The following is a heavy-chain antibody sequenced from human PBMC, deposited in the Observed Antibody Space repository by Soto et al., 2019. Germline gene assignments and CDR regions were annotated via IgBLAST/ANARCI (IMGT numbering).Heavy chain of an antibody. V-gene: IGHV3-11*01. CDR1: GFTFSDYY. Sequence: PGGSLRLSCAASGFTFSDYYMSWIRQAPGKGLEWVSYISSSGSTIYYADSVKGRFTISRDNAKNSLHLQMNSLRAEDTAVYYCASSVVPAAMIFDPWGQGTLVTVSS. CDR2: ISSSGSTI. CDR3: ASSVVPAAMIFDP. D-gene: IGHD2-2*01. J-gene: IGHJ5*02.